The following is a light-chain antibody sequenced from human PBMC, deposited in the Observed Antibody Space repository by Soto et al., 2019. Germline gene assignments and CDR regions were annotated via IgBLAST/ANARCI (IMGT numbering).Light chain of an antibody. V-gene: IGLV1-40*01. J-gene: IGLJ2*01. CDR3: QSFDTRLNTVV. CDR2: GNK. Sequence: QAVVTQPPSVSGAPGQRVTISCTGSSSNIGADYDVHWYQHFPGRAPKLLIYGNKNRPSGVPDRFSGTKSGTSASLDITGLQAEDEAEYYCQSFDTRLNTVVFGGGTQLTVL. CDR1: SSNIGADYD.